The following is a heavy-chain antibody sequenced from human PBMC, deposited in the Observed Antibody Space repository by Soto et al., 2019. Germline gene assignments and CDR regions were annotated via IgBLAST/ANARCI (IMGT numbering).Heavy chain of an antibody. J-gene: IGHJ4*02. V-gene: IGHV4-59*01. Sequence: SETLSLTCTVSGGSISSSYWSWIRQPPGKGLEWIGYIYYSGSTNYNPSLKSRVTISVDTSKNQFSLKLSSVTAADTAVYYCARGGTGSAVAGLFDYWGQGTLVTVSS. CDR3: ARGGTGSAVAGLFDY. CDR2: IYYSGST. CDR1: GGSISSSY. D-gene: IGHD6-19*01.